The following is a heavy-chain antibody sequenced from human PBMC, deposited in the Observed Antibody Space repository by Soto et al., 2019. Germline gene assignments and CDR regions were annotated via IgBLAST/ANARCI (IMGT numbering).Heavy chain of an antibody. CDR3: ARESEDLTSNFDY. J-gene: IGHJ4*02. V-gene: IGHV3-21*06. Sequence: GGSLRLSCAASGFTFTRYSMSWVRQAPGKGLEWVSSISSTTNYIYYGDSMKGRSTISRDNAKNSLYLEMNSLRAEDTAVYYCARESEDLTSNFDYWGQGTLVTVSS. CDR2: ISSTTNYI. CDR1: GFTFTRYS.